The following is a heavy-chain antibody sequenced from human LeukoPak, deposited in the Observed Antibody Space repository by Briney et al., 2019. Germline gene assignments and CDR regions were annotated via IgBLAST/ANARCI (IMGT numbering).Heavy chain of an antibody. CDR2: IYYSGST. CDR3: ARDRVVAAAATYYYYGMDV. Sequence: SETLSLTCTVSSGSINTYYWSWIRQPPGKGLEWIGYIYYSGSTNYNPSLKSRVTISVDTSKNQFSLKLSSVTVADTAVYYCARDRVVAAAATYYYYGMDVWGQGTTVTVSS. V-gene: IGHV4-59*01. CDR1: SGSINTYY. J-gene: IGHJ6*02. D-gene: IGHD6-13*01.